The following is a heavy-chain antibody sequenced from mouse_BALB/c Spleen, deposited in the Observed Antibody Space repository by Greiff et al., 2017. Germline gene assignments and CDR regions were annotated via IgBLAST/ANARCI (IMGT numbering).Heavy chain of an antibody. V-gene: IGHV1-69*02. CDR3: ARRFYYGNYGLVDYFDY. CDR2: IDPSDSYT. CDR1: GYTFTSYW. D-gene: IGHD2-1*01. J-gene: IGHJ2*01. Sequence: QVQLQQPGAELVKPGASVKLSCKASGYTFTSYWMHWVKQRPGQGLEWIGEIDPSDSYTNYNQKFKGKATLTVDKSSSTAYMQLSSLTSEDSAVYYCARRFYYGNYGLVDYFDYWGQGTTLTVSS.